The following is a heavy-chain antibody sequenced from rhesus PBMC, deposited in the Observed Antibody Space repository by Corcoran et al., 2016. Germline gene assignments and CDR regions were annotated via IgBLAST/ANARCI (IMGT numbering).Heavy chain of an antibody. CDR1: GGSISSSY. J-gene: IGHJ4*01. V-gene: IGHV4-169*02. CDR3: ARDRCTGSGCYGTFDY. Sequence: QLQLQESGPGLVKPSETLSVTCAVSGGSISSSYWSWIRQAPGKGLEWIWYIHGSGSSTNYNPSLKSLVTLSVGTSKNQLSVKLSSVTTADAAVYYCARDRCTGSGCYGTFDYWGQGVLVTVSS. D-gene: IGHD2-21*01. CDR2: IHGSGSST.